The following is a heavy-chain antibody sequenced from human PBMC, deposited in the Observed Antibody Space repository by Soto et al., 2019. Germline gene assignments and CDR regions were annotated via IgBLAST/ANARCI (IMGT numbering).Heavy chain of an antibody. CDR2: ISYDGSNK. D-gene: IGHD3-3*01. CDR1: GFTFSSYG. Sequence: GGSQRLSCAASGFTFSSYGMHWVRQAPGKGQEWVVVISYDGSNKYYADSVRGRFTISIDNSKNTLYLQMNILRAEDTAVYYCAKYIFLDWLFSLDYWGQRTLVTVSS. CDR3: AKYIFLDWLFSLDY. V-gene: IGHV3-30*18. J-gene: IGHJ4*02.